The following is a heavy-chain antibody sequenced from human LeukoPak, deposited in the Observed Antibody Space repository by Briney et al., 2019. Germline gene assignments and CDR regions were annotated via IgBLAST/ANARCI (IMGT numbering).Heavy chain of an antibody. D-gene: IGHD6-19*01. J-gene: IGHJ5*02. CDR1: GYTFTGYY. CDR2: INPNSGGT. Sequence: ASVKVSCKASGYTFTGYYMHWVRQAPGQGLEWMGWINPNSGGTNYAQKFQGRVTMTRDTSISTAYMELSRLRSEDTAVYYCAATYSSGQNWFDPWGQGTLVTVSS. V-gene: IGHV1-2*02. CDR3: AATYSSGQNWFDP.